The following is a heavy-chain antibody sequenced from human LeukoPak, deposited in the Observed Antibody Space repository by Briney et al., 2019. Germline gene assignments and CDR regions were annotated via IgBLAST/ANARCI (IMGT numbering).Heavy chain of an antibody. CDR1: GFTFNSYW. CDR3: ARYNSAWKTDDY. V-gene: IGHV3-7*03. D-gene: IGHD6-19*01. CDR2: IKQDGSDK. J-gene: IGHJ4*02. Sequence: GGSLRLSCVASGFTFNSYWMTWVRQAPGKGLEWVADIKQDGSDKYYAGSVKGRFTISRDNAKNSLYLQMNSLRAEDTAVYFCARYNSAWKTDDYWGQGTLVTVSS.